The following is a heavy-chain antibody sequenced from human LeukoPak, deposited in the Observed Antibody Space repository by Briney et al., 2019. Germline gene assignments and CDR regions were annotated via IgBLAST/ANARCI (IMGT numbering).Heavy chain of an antibody. J-gene: IGHJ2*01. CDR3: ASNRWPSWYFDL. CDR1: GGSISSSSYY. CDR2: IYYSGST. V-gene: IGHV4-39*07. Sequence: PSETLSLTCTVSGGSISSSSYYWGWIRRPPGKGLEWIGSIYYSGSTLDNPSLKSRVTISMDKSRNQFSLKLSSVTAADTAVYYCASNRWPSWYFDLWGRGTLVTVSS. D-gene: IGHD1-14*01.